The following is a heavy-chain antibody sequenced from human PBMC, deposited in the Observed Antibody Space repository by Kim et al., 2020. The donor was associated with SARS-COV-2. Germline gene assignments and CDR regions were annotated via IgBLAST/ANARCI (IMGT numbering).Heavy chain of an antibody. V-gene: IGHV3-21*01. D-gene: IGHD3-3*01. Sequence: GGSLRLSCAASGFTFSSYSMNWVRQAPGKGLEWVSSISSSSSYIYYADSVKGRFTISRDNAKNSLYLQMNSLRAEDTAVYYCARAGDGIFGVGEGDYWGQGTLVTVSS. CDR2: ISSSSSYI. J-gene: IGHJ4*02. CDR1: GFTFSSYS. CDR3: ARAGDGIFGVGEGDY.